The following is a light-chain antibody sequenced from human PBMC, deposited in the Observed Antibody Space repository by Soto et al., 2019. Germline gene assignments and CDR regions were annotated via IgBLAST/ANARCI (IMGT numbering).Light chain of an antibody. CDR1: QDLINN. J-gene: IGKJ1*01. V-gene: IGKV1-27*01. CDR2: AAS. Sequence: DIQITQSPSSLASCVVERVAITCRASQDLINNLAWYHRKLGKVPNLLIYAASTLQPGIPSRFSGSGSGTDFTLTISSLQPEDVATYYCQKYDSAPKTFGQGTKVDI. CDR3: QKYDSAPKT.